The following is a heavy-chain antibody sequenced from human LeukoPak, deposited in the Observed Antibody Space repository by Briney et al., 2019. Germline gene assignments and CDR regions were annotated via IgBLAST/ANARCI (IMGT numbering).Heavy chain of an antibody. D-gene: IGHD4-17*01. V-gene: IGHV3-48*03. CDR2: ISTSGSSI. Sequence: GGSLRLSCAASGFTFNNYEMNWVRQAPGKGLEWISYISTSGSSIYYADSVKGRFTISRDNAKNSLYLQMNSLRDEDTAVYYCARRAYGDDSFGHWGQGTLVTVSS. J-gene: IGHJ4*02. CDR3: ARRAYGDDSFGH. CDR1: GFTFNNYE.